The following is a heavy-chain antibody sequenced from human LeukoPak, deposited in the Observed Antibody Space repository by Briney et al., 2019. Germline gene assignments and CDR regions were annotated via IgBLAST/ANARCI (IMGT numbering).Heavy chain of an antibody. J-gene: IGHJ5*02. CDR3: TTETSTLAIS. CDR1: GFTFSNAW. CDR2: IKSKTDGATT. V-gene: IGHV3-15*01. Sequence: GGSLRLSCAASGFTFSNAWMSWVRQAPGKGLEWVGRIKSKTDGATTDYAAPVKGRFTISRDDSKNTLYLQMNSLKTEDTAVYYCTTETSTLAISWGQGTLVTVSS. D-gene: IGHD2/OR15-2a*01.